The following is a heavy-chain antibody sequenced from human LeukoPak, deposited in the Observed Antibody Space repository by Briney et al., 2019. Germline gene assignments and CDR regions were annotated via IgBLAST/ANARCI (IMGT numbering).Heavy chain of an antibody. V-gene: IGHV4-30-2*01. CDR3: ARGGYGSSEFDC. CDR2: IYHSGST. D-gene: IGHD3-10*01. Sequence: SETLSLTCAVSGGSISSGGYSWSWIRQPPGKGLEWIGYIYHSGSTYYNPSLKSRVTISVDRSKNQFSLKLSSVTAADTAVYYCARGGYGSSEFDCWGQGTLVTVSS. CDR1: GGSISSGGYS. J-gene: IGHJ4*02.